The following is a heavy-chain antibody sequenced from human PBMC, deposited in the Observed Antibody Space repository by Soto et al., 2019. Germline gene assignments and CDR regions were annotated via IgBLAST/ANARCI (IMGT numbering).Heavy chain of an antibody. Sequence: SETLSLTCAVSGYSISSGYYWGWIRQPPGKGLEWIGSIYHSGSTYYNPSLKSRVTISVDTSKNQFSLKLSSVTAADTAVYYCARVPSIAARPIDYWGQGTLVTVSS. CDR2: IYHSGST. J-gene: IGHJ4*02. CDR1: GYSISSGYY. CDR3: ARVPSIAARPIDY. D-gene: IGHD6-6*01. V-gene: IGHV4-38-2*01.